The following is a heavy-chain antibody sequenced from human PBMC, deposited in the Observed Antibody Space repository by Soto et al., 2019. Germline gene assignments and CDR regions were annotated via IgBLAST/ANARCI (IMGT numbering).Heavy chain of an antibody. D-gene: IGHD6-19*01. Sequence: ASVKVSCKASGYTFVDYGFSWVRQAPGQGLEWMGWISAYYGTSRFAQNVQGRVTLTRDTSTSTVYMEMRRLRLDDTAMYYCVREIEVAGTVAFGYWGQGTLVTVSS. V-gene: IGHV1-18*01. CDR2: ISAYYGTS. J-gene: IGHJ4*02. CDR1: GYTFVDYG. CDR3: VREIEVAGTVAFGY.